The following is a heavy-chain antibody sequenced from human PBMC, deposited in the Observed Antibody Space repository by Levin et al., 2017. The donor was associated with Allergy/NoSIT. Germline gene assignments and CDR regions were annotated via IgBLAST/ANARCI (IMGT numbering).Heavy chain of an antibody. CDR2: IVVGSGNT. CDR3: AALGLRNDGGHDAFDI. CDR1: GFTFTSSA. J-gene: IGHJ3*02. V-gene: IGHV1-58*02. Sequence: ASVKVSCKASGFTFTSSAMQWVRQARGQRLEWIGWIVVGSGNTNYAQKFQERVTITRDMSTSTAYMELSSLRSEDTAVYYCAALGLRNDGGHDAFDIWGQGTMVTVSS. D-gene: IGHD1-1*01.